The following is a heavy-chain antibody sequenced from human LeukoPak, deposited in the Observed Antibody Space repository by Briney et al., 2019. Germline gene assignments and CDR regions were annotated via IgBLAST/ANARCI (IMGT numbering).Heavy chain of an antibody. CDR1: GYTFTSYD. CDR2: ISGYNGNR. D-gene: IGHD3-10*01. CDR3: ARAGPMVRGVIVTYFDY. V-gene: IGHV1-18*01. J-gene: IGHJ4*02. Sequence: VASVKVSCKASGYTFTSYDINWVRQAPGQGLEWMGWISGYNGNRKYAEKFEGRVTMTTDTSTNTAYMELRSLRSDDTAVYYCARAGPMVRGVIVTYFDYWGQGTLVTVSS.